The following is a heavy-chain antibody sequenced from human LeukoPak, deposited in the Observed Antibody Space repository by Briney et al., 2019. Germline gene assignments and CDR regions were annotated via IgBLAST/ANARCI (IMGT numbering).Heavy chain of an antibody. J-gene: IGHJ4*02. V-gene: IGHV5-51*01. D-gene: IGHD2-15*01. CDR2: IYPDDNDT. Sequence: GESLKISCKGSGYSFTSYWIGWVRQMPGKGLGWMGMIYPDDNDTRYSPSFQRRVTISADKSISTAYLQWSSLQASDTAMYYCARHLCSGGSCYFDYWGQGTLVTVSS. CDR1: GYSFTSYW. CDR3: ARHLCSGGSCYFDY.